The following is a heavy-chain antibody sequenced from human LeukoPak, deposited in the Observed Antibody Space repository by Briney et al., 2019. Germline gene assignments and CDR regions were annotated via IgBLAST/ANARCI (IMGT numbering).Heavy chain of an antibody. D-gene: IGHD2-8*01. CDR3: TRANCVNGVCYHFDY. Sequence: PGRSLRLSCTASGFTFGDYAMSWVRKAPGKGLEWVGFIRKKGFGGTTEYAASVKGRFTISRDDSKSIAYLQMNSLKTEDTAVYYCTRANCVNGVCYHFDYWGQGTLVTVSS. CDR1: GFTFGDYA. J-gene: IGHJ4*02. V-gene: IGHV3-49*04. CDR2: IRKKGFGGTT.